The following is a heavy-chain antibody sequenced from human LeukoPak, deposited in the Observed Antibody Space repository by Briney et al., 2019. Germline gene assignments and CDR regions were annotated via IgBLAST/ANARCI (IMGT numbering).Heavy chain of an antibody. CDR2: IYYSGST. D-gene: IGHD6-13*01. V-gene: IGHV4-59*01. J-gene: IGHJ5*02. CDR3: AREEIAAAGPNWFDP. CDR1: GDSISGYY. Sequence: PSETLSLTCTVSGDSISGYYWSWIRQPPGKGLEWIGYIYYSGSTNYNPSLKSRVTISVDTSKNQFSLKLSSVTAADTAVYYCAREEIAAAGPNWFDPWGQGTLVTVSS.